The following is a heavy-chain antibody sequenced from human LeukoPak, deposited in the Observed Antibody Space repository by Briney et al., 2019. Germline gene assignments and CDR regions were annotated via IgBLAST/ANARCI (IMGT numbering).Heavy chain of an antibody. CDR2: INHSGST. J-gene: IGHJ4*02. V-gene: IGHV4-34*01. CDR3: ARGRRYSSSRVFDY. CDR1: GGSFSGYY. D-gene: IGHD6-13*01. Sequence: PSETLSLTCAVYGGSFSGYYWSWIRQPPGKGLEWIGEINHSGSTNYNPSLKSRVTISVDTSKNQFSLKLSSVTAADTAVYYCARGRRYSSSRVFDYWGRGTLVTVSS.